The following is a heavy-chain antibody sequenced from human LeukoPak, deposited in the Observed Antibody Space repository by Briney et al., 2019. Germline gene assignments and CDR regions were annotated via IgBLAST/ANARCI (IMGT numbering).Heavy chain of an antibody. CDR3: ARPYDYGDYDASGFDY. CDR1: GFTFSSYA. V-gene: IGHV3-30-3*01. J-gene: IGHJ4*02. Sequence: PGRSLRLSCAASGFTFSSYAMHWVRQAPGKGLEWVAVISYDGSNKYYADSVKGRFTISRDNSKNTLYLQMNSLRAEDTAVYYCARPYDYGDYDASGFDYWGQGTLVTVSS. CDR2: ISYDGSNK. D-gene: IGHD4-17*01.